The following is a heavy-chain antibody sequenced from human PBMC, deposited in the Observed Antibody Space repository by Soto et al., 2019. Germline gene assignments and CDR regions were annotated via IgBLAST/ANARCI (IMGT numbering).Heavy chain of an antibody. CDR1: GYTFTSYA. J-gene: IGHJ4*02. D-gene: IGHD2-21*02. V-gene: IGHV1-3*05. CDR3: ARSIVVVTALDY. CDR2: INAGNGNT. Sequence: QVQLVQSGAEEKKPGASVKVSCKASGYTFTSYAMRWVRQAPGQRLEWMGWINAGNGNTKYSQKFQGRVTITRDTSASPAYMQLSSLRSERTAVYYCARSIVVVTALDYWGQGPLVTVSS.